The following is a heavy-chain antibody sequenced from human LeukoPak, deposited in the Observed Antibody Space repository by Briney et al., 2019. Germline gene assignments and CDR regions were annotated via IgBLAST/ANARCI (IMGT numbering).Heavy chain of an antibody. J-gene: IGHJ3*02. CDR2: INHSGST. V-gene: IGHV4-34*01. D-gene: IGHD2-21*02. CDR3: AREQYCGGDCPGAFDI. CDR1: GGSFSGYY. Sequence: SETLSLTCAVYGGSFSGYYWSWIRQPPGKGLEWIGEINHSGSTNYNPSLKSRVTISVDTSKNQFSLKLSSVTAEDTAVYYCAREQYCGGDCPGAFDIWGQGTMVTVSS.